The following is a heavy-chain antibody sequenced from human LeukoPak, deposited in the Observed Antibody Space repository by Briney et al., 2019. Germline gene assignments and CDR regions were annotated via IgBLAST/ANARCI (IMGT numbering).Heavy chain of an antibody. CDR3: AREKRAAPGGVFGY. J-gene: IGHJ4*02. V-gene: IGHV1-18*01. CDR1: GYTFTRYG. CDR2: ISAYNGNT. D-gene: IGHD6-6*01. Sequence: GASVKVSCKASGYTFTRYGISWVRQAPGQGLEWMGWISAYNGNTNYAQKLQGRVTMTTDTSTSTAYMELRSPRSDDTAVYYCAREKRAAPGGVFGYWGQGTLVTVSS.